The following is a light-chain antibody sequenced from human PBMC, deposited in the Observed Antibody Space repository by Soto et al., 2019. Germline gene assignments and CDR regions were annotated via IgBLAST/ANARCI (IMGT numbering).Light chain of an antibody. CDR2: RAS. Sequence: EIVMTQSPATLSVSPGDTSTLSCETSQSVDSLLAWYQQKPGQAPRLLISRASTRTTGIPARFSGSGSGTEFTLTINSLQSEDFAVYYCQQYNNWPITFGQGTRLEIK. CDR1: QSVDSL. CDR3: QQYNNWPIT. J-gene: IGKJ5*01. V-gene: IGKV3-15*01.